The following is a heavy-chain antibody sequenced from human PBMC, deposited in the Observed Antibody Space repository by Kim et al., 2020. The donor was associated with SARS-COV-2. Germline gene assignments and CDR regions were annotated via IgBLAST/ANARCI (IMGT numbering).Heavy chain of an antibody. V-gene: IGHV3-23*01. CDR2: ISGRGGNT. CDR3: VRDRVLSGSSLFYP. D-gene: IGHD3-3*01. J-gene: IGHJ5*02. Sequence: GGSLRLSCAASGFIFNNYAMGWVRRAPGKGLEWVSSISGRGGNTYYARSVRGRVTISRDNAGDTVYLQLHSLTADDAAVYHCVRDRVLSGSSLFYPWGLG. CDR1: GFIFNNYA.